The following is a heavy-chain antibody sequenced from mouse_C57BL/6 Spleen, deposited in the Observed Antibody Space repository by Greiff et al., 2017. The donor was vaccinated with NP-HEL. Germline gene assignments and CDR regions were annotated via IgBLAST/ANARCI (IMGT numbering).Heavy chain of an antibody. Sequence: EVQVVESGGGLVKPGGSLKLSCAASGFTFSDSGMHWVRQAPEKGLEWVAYISSGSSTIYYADTVKGRFTISRDNAKNTLFLQMTSLRSEDTAMYYCARDYYGISDIDYWGQGTTLTVSS. J-gene: IGHJ2*01. CDR2: ISSGSSTI. V-gene: IGHV5-17*01. CDR1: GFTFSDSG. D-gene: IGHD1-1*01. CDR3: ARDYYGISDIDY.